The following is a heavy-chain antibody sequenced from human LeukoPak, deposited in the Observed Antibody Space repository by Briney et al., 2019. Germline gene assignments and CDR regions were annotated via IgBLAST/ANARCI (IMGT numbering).Heavy chain of an antibody. CDR3: ARDNSVRDEAWWFNP. V-gene: IGHV1-46*01. J-gene: IGHJ5*02. CDR2: ISPSGGST. Sequence: EASVEVSCEAFGYTFTSNYMHWVRQAPGQGPEWMGVISPSGGSTTYAQKFQGRVTLTRDMSTSTDYLELSSLRSEDTAVYYCARDNSVRDEAWWFNPWGQGTLVTVSS. CDR1: GYTFTSNY. D-gene: IGHD5-24*01.